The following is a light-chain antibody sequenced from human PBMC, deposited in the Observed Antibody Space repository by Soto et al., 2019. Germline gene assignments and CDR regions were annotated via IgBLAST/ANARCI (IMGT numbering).Light chain of an antibody. CDR3: QQLSSYPVT. Sequence: IQVTQSPSSLSAYVGDRVTITCRASQDIGIYLAWYQQKPGKAPNLLIYAASSLQRGVPSRFSGSGSGTDFTLTIRSLQPEDFATYHCQQLSSYPVTFGHGTKVDLK. V-gene: IGKV1-9*01. CDR2: AAS. CDR1: QDIGIY. J-gene: IGKJ1*01.